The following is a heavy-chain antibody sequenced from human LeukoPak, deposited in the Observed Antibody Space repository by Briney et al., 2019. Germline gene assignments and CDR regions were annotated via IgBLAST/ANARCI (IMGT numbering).Heavy chain of an antibody. J-gene: IGHJ5*02. CDR2: ISAYNGNT. Sequence: GASVKVSCKASGYTFTSYGISWVRQAPGQGLEWMGWISAYNGNTNYAQKLQGRVTMTTDTSTSTAYMELRSLRSDDTAVYYCAREEQWLVRSWFDPWGQGTLVTVSS. CDR3: AREEQWLVRSWFDP. V-gene: IGHV1-18*01. D-gene: IGHD6-19*01. CDR1: GYTFTSYG.